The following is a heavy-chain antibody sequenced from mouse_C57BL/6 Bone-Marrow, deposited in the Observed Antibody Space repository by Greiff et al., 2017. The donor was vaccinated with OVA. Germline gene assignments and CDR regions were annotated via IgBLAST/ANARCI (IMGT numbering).Heavy chain of an antibody. V-gene: IGHV1-54*01. CDR3: ARSRYYGSSSYFDY. J-gene: IGHJ2*01. D-gene: IGHD1-1*01. CDR1: GYAFTNYL. Sequence: QVQLQQSGAELVRPGTSVKVSCKASGYAFTNYLIEWVKQRPGQGLEWIGVINPGSGGTNYNEKFKGKATLTADKSSSTAYMQLSSLTSEDSAVYVCARSRYYGSSSYFDYWGQGTTLTVSS. CDR2: INPGSGGT.